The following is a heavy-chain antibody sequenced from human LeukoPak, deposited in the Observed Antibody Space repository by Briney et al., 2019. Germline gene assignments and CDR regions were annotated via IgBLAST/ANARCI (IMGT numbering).Heavy chain of an antibody. CDR3: ARGGYSSGWYEKNWFDP. Sequence: ASVKVSCKASGYTFTSYAMHWVRQAPGQRLEWMGWINAGNGNTKYSQKFQGRVTITRDTSASTAYMELSSLRSEDTAVYYCARGGYSSGWYEKNWFDPWGQGTLVTVSS. V-gene: IGHV1-3*01. J-gene: IGHJ5*02. CDR2: INAGNGNT. D-gene: IGHD6-19*01. CDR1: GYTFTSYA.